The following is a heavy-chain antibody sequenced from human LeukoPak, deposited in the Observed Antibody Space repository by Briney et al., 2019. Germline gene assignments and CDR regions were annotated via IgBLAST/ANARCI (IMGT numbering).Heavy chain of an antibody. Sequence: SETLSLTCTVSGGSISSYYWAWIRRPPGKGLECIGFKFYTGSTYYNPSLKSRVTMSVDRSKNQFSLKLSSVTAADTAVYYCARGRGIVVVTAIISKYYFDYWGQGTLVTVSS. V-gene: IGHV4-59*12. CDR2: KFYTGST. D-gene: IGHD2-21*02. CDR1: GGSISSYY. CDR3: ARGRGIVVVTAIISKYYFDY. J-gene: IGHJ4*02.